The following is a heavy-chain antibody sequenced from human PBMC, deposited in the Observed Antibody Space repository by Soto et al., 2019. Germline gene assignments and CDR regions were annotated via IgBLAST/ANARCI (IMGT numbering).Heavy chain of an antibody. V-gene: IGHV4-39*01. CDR2: IYYSGST. D-gene: IGHD2-2*01. J-gene: IGHJ6*02. CDR3: ARGYCSSTSCPYYYYYCGMDV. Sequence: SETLSLTCTVSGGSISSSSYYWGWIRQPPGKGLEWIGSIYYSGSTYYNPSLKSRVTISVDTSKNQFSLKLSSVTAADTAVYYCARGYCSSTSCPYYYYYCGMDVWGQGTTVTVSS. CDR1: GGSISSSSYY.